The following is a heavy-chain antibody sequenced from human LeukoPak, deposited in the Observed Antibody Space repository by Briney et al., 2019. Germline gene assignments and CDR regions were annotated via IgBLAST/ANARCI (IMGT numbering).Heavy chain of an antibody. Sequence: SETLSLTCTVSGGSISSSNYYWGWIRQPPGKGLEWIGSIYYSGSTYYNPSLKSRVTISVDTSKNQFSLKLSSVTAADTAVYYCAREVLSYGSGSYYGAFDIWGQGTMVTVSS. CDR1: GGSISSSNYY. V-gene: IGHV4-39*07. D-gene: IGHD3-10*01. CDR3: AREVLSYGSGSYYGAFDI. J-gene: IGHJ3*02. CDR2: IYYSGST.